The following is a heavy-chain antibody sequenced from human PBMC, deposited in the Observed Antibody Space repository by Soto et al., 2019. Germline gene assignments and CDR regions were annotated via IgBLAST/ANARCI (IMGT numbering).Heavy chain of an antibody. Sequence: SETLSLTCTVSGVSVSSNSYYWAWIRQPPGKGLEWIGSLFYSGSFHYNPSLKSRLTTSVDTSKNQFSLKLSSLTAADTAMYYCARLGGGLAGYFDYWGQGTLVTVSS. CDR1: GVSVSSNSYY. V-gene: IGHV4-39*01. J-gene: IGHJ4*01. CDR2: LFYSGSF. D-gene: IGHD3-10*01. CDR3: ARLGGGLAGYFDY.